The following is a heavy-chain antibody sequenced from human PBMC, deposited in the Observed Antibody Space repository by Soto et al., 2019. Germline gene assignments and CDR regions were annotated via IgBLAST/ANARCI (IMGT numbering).Heavy chain of an antibody. CDR2: IYYSGNT. CDR3: ARQNWSSGWQYSFEY. J-gene: IGHJ4*02. Sequence: SETLLLPSNISGGSAGDFYWGCIRQPPGRGLEWIGGIYYSGNTYYHSSLKSRVTISVDTSKNQFSLKLSSVTAADTAVYYCARQNWSSGWQYSFEYWGQGTLVTVSS. V-gene: IGHV4-39*01. D-gene: IGHD6-19*01. CDR1: GGSAGDFY.